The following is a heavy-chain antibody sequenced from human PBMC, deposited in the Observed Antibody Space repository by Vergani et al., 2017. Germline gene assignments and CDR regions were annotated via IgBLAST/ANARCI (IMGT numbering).Heavy chain of an antibody. J-gene: IGHJ5*02. V-gene: IGHV4-39*07. D-gene: IGHD2-2*01. CDR1: GGSISSSSYY. Sequence: QLQLQESGPGLVKPSETLSLTCTVSGGSISSSSYYWGWIRQPPGKGLEWIGSIYYSGSTYYNPSLKSRVTISVDTSKNQFSLKLSSVTAADTAVYYCARGTGYCSSTSCYPGGVFDPWGQGTLVTVSS. CDR2: IYYSGST. CDR3: ARGTGYCSSTSCYPGGVFDP.